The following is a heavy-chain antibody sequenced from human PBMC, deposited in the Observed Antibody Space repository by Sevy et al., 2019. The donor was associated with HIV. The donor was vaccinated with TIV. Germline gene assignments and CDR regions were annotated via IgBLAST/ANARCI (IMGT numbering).Heavy chain of an antibody. J-gene: IGHJ4*02. CDR1: GFTFSSYA. CDR2: ISSSSDYI. D-gene: IGHD3-22*01. CDR3: ARDTRTYDRSGYYYHYFDY. Sequence: GESLKISCAASGFTFSSYAMSWVRQAPGKGLEWVSSISSSSDYIYYADSVKGRFTISRDNAKNSLYLQMNSLGAEDTAVYYCARDTRTYDRSGYYYHYFDYWGQGTLVTVSS. V-gene: IGHV3-21*01.